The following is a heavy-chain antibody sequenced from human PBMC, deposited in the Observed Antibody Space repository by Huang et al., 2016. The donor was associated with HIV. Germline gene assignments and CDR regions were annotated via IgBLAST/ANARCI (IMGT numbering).Heavy chain of an antibody. V-gene: IGHV4-34*01. Sequence: QVQLQQWGAGLLKPSETLSLTCAVYGGSFSGSYWRWIRQPPGKGLAWIGEINHSGSTNYNPSLKSRVTISVDTSKTQFSLKLNSVSAADTAGYYCARGPDYYDSSGREAFDIWGQGTMVTVSS. CDR2: INHSGST. CDR3: ARGPDYYDSSGREAFDI. CDR1: GGSFSGSY. J-gene: IGHJ3*02. D-gene: IGHD3-22*01.